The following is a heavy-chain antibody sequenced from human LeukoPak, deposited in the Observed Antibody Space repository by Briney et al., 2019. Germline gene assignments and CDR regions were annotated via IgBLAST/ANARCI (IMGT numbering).Heavy chain of an antibody. CDR2: ISGSGGST. V-gene: IGHV3-23*01. D-gene: IGHD3-22*01. CDR1: GFTFSSYA. Sequence: GGSLRLSCAASGFTFSSYAMSWVRQAPGKRLEWVSAISGSGGSTYYADSVKGRFTISRDNSKNTLYLQMNSLRAEDTAVYYCARDYDSSGYLDYWGQGTLVTVSS. J-gene: IGHJ4*02. CDR3: ARDYDSSGYLDY.